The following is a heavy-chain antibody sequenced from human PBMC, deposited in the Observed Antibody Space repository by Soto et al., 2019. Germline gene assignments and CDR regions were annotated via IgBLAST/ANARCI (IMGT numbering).Heavy chain of an antibody. CDR2: IKQDGSEK. D-gene: IGHD2-2*02. CDR3: ARVSGEWAQLLYRSYYGMDV. J-gene: IGHJ6*02. V-gene: IGHV3-7*05. CDR1: GVTFSSYW. Sequence: EVQLVESGGGLVQPGGSLRLSCAASGVTFSSYWMSWVRQAPGQGLEWVANIKQDGSEKYYVDSVKGRFTISRDNAKNSLYLQMNSLRAEDTAVYYCARVSGEWAQLLYRSYYGMDVWGQGTTVTVSS.